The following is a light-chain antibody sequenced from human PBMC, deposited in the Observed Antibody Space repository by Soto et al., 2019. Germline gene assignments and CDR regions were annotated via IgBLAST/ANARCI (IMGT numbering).Light chain of an antibody. CDR3: QNYDSAPWP. V-gene: IGKV1-27*01. CDR1: QGIRND. Sequence: IKFTQSPASLSASVGDRVTITFRASQGIRNDLGWYQQKPGQVPKLLISAASTLQSGVPSRFTASGSGTDFTLTITGLRPEDFATYYCQNYDSAPWPFGQGTKVDIK. J-gene: IGKJ1*01. CDR2: AAS.